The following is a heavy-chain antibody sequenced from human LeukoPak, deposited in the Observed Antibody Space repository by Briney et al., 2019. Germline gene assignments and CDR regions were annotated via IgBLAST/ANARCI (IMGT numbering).Heavy chain of an antibody. CDR2: INSRGSNI. CDR1: GFTFTEYY. CDR3: ARDRFGLFDY. D-gene: IGHD3-16*01. V-gene: IGHV3-11*01. Sequence: GGSLRLPCAASGFTFTEYYMSWIRQAPGKGLEWVSSINSRGSNIDYADSVKGRFTISRDNAKNLLYLQINSLRTGDTAVYYCARDRFGLFDYWGQGTLVTVSS. J-gene: IGHJ4*02.